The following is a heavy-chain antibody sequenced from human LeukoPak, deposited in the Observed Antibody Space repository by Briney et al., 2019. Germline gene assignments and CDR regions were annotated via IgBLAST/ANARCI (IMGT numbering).Heavy chain of an antibody. V-gene: IGHV3-48*03. CDR3: ARDIIAEAGTYFQH. CDR1: GFTFSSFE. D-gene: IGHD6-13*01. CDR2: ISSSGSAK. J-gene: IGHJ1*01. Sequence: PGGSLRLSCAATGFTFSSFEMNWVRQAPGKGLEWVSYISSSGSAKYYADSVKGRFTISRDNSENTLYLQMNSLRAEDTAVYYCARDIIAEAGTYFQHWGQGTLVTVSS.